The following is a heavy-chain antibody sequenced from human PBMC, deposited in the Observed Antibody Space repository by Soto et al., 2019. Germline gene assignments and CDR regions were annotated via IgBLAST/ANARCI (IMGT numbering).Heavy chain of an antibody. CDR1: GGTFSSYT. CDR3: ARSPRSMVRGVINWFDP. J-gene: IGHJ5*02. D-gene: IGHD3-10*01. CDR2: IIPILGIA. Sequence: QVQLVQSGAEVKKPGSSVKVSCKASGGTFSSYTISWVRQAPGQGLEWMGRIIPILGIANYAQKFQGRVTITADKSTSTAYMELSSLRSEDTAVYYCARSPRSMVRGVINWFDPWGQGTLVTVSS. V-gene: IGHV1-69*02.